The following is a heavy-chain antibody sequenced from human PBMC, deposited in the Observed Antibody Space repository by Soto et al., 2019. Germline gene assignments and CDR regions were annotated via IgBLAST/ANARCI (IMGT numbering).Heavy chain of an antibody. Sequence: QLQLQESGSGLVKPSQTLSLTCAVSGGSISSSGYSWSWIRQPPGKGLEWIGYIYQSGTTYYNPSXKXXLTMSLDRSKNQFSLRLSSVTAADTALYYCARTIVREHLDYWGQGTLVTVSS. J-gene: IGHJ4*02. CDR2: IYQSGTT. CDR3: ARTIVREHLDY. D-gene: IGHD1-26*01. CDR1: GGSISSSGYS. V-gene: IGHV4-30-2*01.